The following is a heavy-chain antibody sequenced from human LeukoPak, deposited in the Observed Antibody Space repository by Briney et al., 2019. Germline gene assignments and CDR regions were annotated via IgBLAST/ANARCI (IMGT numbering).Heavy chain of an antibody. CDR1: GFTFGDYA. CDR3: TADHDYVWGSSPGGY. CDR2: IRSKAYGGTT. J-gene: IGHJ4*02. Sequence: GGSLRLSCTASGFTFGDYAMSWVRQAPGKGLEWVGFIRSKAYGGTTEYAASVKGRFTISRDDSKSIAYLQMNSLKTEDTAVYYCTADHDYVWGSSPGGYWGQGTLVTVSS. D-gene: IGHD3-16*01. V-gene: IGHV3-49*04.